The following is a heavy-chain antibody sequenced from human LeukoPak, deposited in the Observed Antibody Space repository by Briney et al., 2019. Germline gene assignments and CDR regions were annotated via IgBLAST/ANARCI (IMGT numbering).Heavy chain of an antibody. D-gene: IGHD6-19*01. CDR1: GLTITSDW. CDR3: ATTVTVAGSY. Sequence: GGSLRLTCVASGLTITSDWMFWVRQAPGKGLVWVSRIKNDGSVTDYAESVKGRFTISRDNAKDTLYLQMNSLRAEDTAVYYCATTVTVAGSYWGQGTLVTVSS. J-gene: IGHJ4*02. V-gene: IGHV3-74*01. CDR2: IKNDGSVT.